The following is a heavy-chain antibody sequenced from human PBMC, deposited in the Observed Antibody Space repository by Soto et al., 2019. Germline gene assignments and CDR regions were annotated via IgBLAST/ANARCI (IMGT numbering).Heavy chain of an antibody. CDR2: INPYDGNT. D-gene: IGHD3-22*01. V-gene: IGHV1-18*04. Sequence: GASVKVSCKASGYTFANYHMHWVRQAPGQGLEWMGRINPYDGNTKYAQILQGRVSMTTDTSTKTAYMEVRSLRSDDTAVYYCARGGYYDSSGSRNYHYYGMNVWGQGTTVTVSS. CDR3: ARGGYYDSSGSRNYHYYGMNV. J-gene: IGHJ6*02. CDR1: GYTFANYH.